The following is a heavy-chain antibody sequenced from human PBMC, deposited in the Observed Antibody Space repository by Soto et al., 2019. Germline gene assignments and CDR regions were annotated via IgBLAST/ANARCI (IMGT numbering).Heavy chain of an antibody. CDR2: IRSTPDNYAK. Sequence: EVQLVASGGGLVQPGGSLKLSCAASGFTFSDSTLHWIRQASGKGLEWLGRIRSTPDNYAKAYAASVNGRFTLSRAVSKNTAYLEMNSLKTDDTAVSYCTRHFDGDVRIDDWGQGTILTVSS. CDR1: GFTFSDST. D-gene: IGHD4-17*01. CDR3: TRHFDGDVRIDD. V-gene: IGHV3-73*01. J-gene: IGHJ4*02.